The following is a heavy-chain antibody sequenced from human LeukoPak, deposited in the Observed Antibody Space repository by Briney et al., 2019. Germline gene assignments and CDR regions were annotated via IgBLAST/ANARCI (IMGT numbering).Heavy chain of an antibody. Sequence: ASVKVSCKASGYRFISNYIQWVRQAPGLGPEWMGWMHPGNGNTRYAEKFQGRVTMTRDTSINTAYMELSSLRSDDTAVYYCAREGSYCVGGDCYSFDFWGQGTLITVSS. V-gene: IGHV1-2*02. CDR3: AREGSYCVGGDCYSFDF. D-gene: IGHD2-21*02. CDR2: MHPGNGNT. J-gene: IGHJ4*02. CDR1: GYRFISNY.